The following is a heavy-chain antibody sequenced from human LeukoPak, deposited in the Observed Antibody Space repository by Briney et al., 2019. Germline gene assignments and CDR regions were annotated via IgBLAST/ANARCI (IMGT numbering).Heavy chain of an antibody. D-gene: IGHD2-2*02. V-gene: IGHV6-1*01. CDR3: AREDIAEVPAAIGGYYYYYGMDV. Sequence: SQTLSLTCAISGDSVSSNSAAWNWIRQSPSRGLEWLGRTYYRSKWYNDYAVSVKSRITINPDTSKNQFSLQLNSVTPEDTAVYYCAREDIAEVPAAIGGYYYYYGMDVWGQGTTVTVSS. J-gene: IGHJ6*02. CDR1: GDSVSSNSAA. CDR2: TYYRSKWYN.